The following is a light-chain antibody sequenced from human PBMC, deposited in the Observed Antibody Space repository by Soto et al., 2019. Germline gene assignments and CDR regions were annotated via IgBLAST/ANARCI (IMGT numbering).Light chain of an antibody. CDR1: ETIRNL. CDR3: QQRHNWPIT. V-gene: IGKV3-11*01. J-gene: IGKJ5*01. Sequence: EIVWKQSPATMSVSPGQRATLSCGASETIRNLLAWYQQRPGQAPRLLIYDAFSRAPGIPARFSVGGSGTDFTLTISRLEPEDFGVYYCQQRHNWPITFCQGTRLEIK. CDR2: DAF.